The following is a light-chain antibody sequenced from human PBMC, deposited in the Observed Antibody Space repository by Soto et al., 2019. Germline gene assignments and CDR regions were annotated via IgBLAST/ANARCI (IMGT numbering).Light chain of an antibody. V-gene: IGLV2-14*03. J-gene: IGLJ1*01. Sequence: QSALTQPASVSGSPGQSITISCTGTSSDVGAYNYVSWYQQEPGKAPKLMIHDVSNRPSGVSNRFSGSKSGNPASLTISGPQAEDEDVYYCRSYTSGDINVFWPGTKLT. CDR2: DVS. CDR1: SSDVGAYNY. CDR3: RSYTSGDINV.